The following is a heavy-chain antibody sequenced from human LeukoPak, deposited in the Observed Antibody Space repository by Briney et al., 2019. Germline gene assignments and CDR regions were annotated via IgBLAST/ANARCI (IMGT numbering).Heavy chain of an antibody. Sequence: QPGGSLRLSCAASGLTVSSNCMSWVRQAPGKGLEGVSFIYSGGNTYYADSVKGRFTISRDNSKNTVHLQMNSLRAEDTAMYYCARRAGDYSHPHDYWGQGTLVTVSS. CDR3: ARRAGDYSHPHDY. D-gene: IGHD3-22*01. CDR1: GLTVSSNC. CDR2: IYSGGNT. V-gene: IGHV3-53*01. J-gene: IGHJ4*02.